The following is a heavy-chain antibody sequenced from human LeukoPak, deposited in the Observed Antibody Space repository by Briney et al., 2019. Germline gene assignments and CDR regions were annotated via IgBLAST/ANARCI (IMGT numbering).Heavy chain of an antibody. D-gene: IGHD6-6*01. CDR1: GYTFTGYY. CDR2: IIPNTGGT. V-gene: IGHV1-2*06. J-gene: IGHJ4*02. CDR3: ARAAPADSTSFDY. Sequence: GASVKVSCKASGYTFTGYYIPWVRQAPGQGLEWMGRIIPNTGGTKYAQNLQGRVTMTSDTSISTAYMELSSLRSDDTAVYYCARAAPADSTSFDYWGQGTLVTVSS.